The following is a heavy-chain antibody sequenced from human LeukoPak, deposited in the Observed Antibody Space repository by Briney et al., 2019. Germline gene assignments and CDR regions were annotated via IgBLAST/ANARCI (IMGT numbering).Heavy chain of an antibody. CDR3: AKNGPGLDYFDY. Sequence: GGSLRLSCEASGFTFSSFAMHWVRQAPGKGLEYVSAISSNGGSTYYANSVKGRFTISRDNSKNTLYLQMNSLRAEDTAVYYCAKNGPGLDYFDYWGQGSLVTVSS. CDR1: GFTFSSFA. CDR2: ISSNGGST. J-gene: IGHJ4*02. D-gene: IGHD3-10*01. V-gene: IGHV3-64*01.